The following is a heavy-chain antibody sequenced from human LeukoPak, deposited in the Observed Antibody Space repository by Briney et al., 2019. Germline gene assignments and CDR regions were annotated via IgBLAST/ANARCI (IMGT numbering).Heavy chain of an antibody. J-gene: IGHJ4*02. CDR3: ARAPSYDFWRGVFDY. V-gene: IGHV3-30-3*01. CDR2: ISYDGSNK. D-gene: IGHD3-3*01. CDR1: GFTFSSYA. Sequence: GGSLRLSCAASGFTFSSYAMHWVRQAPGKGLEWVAVISYDGSNKYYADSVKGRFTISRDNSKNTLYLQMNSLRAGDTAVYYCARAPSYDFWRGVFDYWGQGTLVTVSS.